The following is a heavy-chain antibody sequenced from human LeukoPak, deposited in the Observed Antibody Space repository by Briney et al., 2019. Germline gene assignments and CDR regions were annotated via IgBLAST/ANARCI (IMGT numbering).Heavy chain of an antibody. CDR1: GYSINSGYY. D-gene: IGHD5-18*01. V-gene: IGHV4-38-2*02. J-gene: IGHJ4*02. Sequence: PSETLSLTCTVSGYSINSGYYWVWIRQPPGKGLEWIGSIYRTGSTNYNPSLKSRVTISVDTSKNQFSLKVSSVTAADTAVYYCARGYSYGYFDYWGQGTLVTVSS. CDR3: ARGYSYGYFDY. CDR2: IYRTGST.